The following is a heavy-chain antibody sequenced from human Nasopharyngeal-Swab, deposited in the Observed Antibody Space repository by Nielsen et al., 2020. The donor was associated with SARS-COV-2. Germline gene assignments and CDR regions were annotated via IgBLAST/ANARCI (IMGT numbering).Heavy chain of an antibody. V-gene: IGHV3-15*01. D-gene: IGHD3-3*01. Sequence: GESLKISCTVSGFTFYNVWMHWVRQAPGKGLEWVGRIRSKSDGETADYAAPVKGRFTISRDDSKKTVFLQMNSLKTEDTAVYYCTTDGGISGTVYEYHVFDIWGQGTTVTVSS. CDR2: IRSKSDGETA. J-gene: IGHJ3*02. CDR1: GFTFYNVW. CDR3: TTDGGISGTVYEYHVFDI.